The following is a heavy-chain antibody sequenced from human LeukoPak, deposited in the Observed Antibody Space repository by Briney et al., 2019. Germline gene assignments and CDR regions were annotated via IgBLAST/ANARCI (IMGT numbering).Heavy chain of an antibody. V-gene: IGHV4-34*01. D-gene: IGHD3-10*01. Sequence: SETLSLTRAVYGGSFSGYYWSWIRQPPGKGLEWIGEINHSGSTNYNPSLKSRVTISVDTSKNQFSLKLSSVTAADTAVYYCARAHYGSGSINWFDPWGQGTLVTVSS. CDR2: INHSGST. CDR3: ARAHYGSGSINWFDP. J-gene: IGHJ5*02. CDR1: GGSFSGYY.